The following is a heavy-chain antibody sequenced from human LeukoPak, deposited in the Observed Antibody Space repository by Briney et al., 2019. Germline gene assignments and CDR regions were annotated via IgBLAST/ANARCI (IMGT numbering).Heavy chain of an antibody. CDR1: GFTFSNAW. Sequence: GGSLRLSCAASGFTFSNAWMSWVRQAPGKGLEWVGRIKSKTDSGTTDYAAPVKGRFTISRDDSKNTLYLQMNSLKTEDTAVYYCTTDSPGLKDIVATTGFDYWGQGTLVTVSS. CDR3: TTDSPGLKDIVATTGFDY. V-gene: IGHV3-15*01. D-gene: IGHD5-12*01. CDR2: IKSKTDSGTT. J-gene: IGHJ4*02.